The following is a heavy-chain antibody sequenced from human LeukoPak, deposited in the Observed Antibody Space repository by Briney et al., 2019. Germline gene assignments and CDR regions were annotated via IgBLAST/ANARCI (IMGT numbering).Heavy chain of an antibody. CDR1: GVSISSNGYY. D-gene: IGHD1-26*01. CDR2: TGST. J-gene: IGHJ3*02. CDR3: ARRSGTYHAFDI. Sequence: SETLSLTCTVSGVSISSNGYYWGWIRQPPGKGLECTGSTFYSPSLKSRVTISVDTSKNQFSLKLSSVTAADTAVYYCARRSGTYHAFDIWGQGTMVTVSS. V-gene: IGHV4-61*05.